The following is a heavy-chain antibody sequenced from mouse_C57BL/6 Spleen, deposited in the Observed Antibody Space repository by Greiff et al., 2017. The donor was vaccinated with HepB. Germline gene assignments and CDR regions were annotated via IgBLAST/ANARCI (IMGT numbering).Heavy chain of an antibody. CDR1: GFTFSDAW. CDR3: TRQFPYYYGSSQGYFDV. V-gene: IGHV6-6*01. D-gene: IGHD1-1*01. J-gene: IGHJ1*03. Sequence: EVKLMESGGGLVQPGGSMKLSCAASGFTFSDAWMDWVRQSPEKGLEWVAEIRNKANNHATYYAESVKGRFTISRDDSKSSVYLQMNSLRAEDTGIYYCTRQFPYYYGSSQGYFDVWGTGTTVTVSS. CDR2: IRNKANNHAT.